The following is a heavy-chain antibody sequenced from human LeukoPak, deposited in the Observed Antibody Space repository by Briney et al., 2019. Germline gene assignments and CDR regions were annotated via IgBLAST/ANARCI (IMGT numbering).Heavy chain of an antibody. CDR2: IYPGDSDT. V-gene: IGHV5-51*01. CDR3: ARTSCGGSCYSGNWFDP. CDR1: GYSFSTYW. J-gene: IGHJ5*02. D-gene: IGHD2-15*01. Sequence: GESLKISCKGSGYSFSTYWIGWVRQMPGKGLEWMCIIYPGDSDTRYSPSFQGQVTISADKSISTAYLQWSSLKASDTAMYYCARTSCGGSCYSGNWFDPWGQGTLVTVSS.